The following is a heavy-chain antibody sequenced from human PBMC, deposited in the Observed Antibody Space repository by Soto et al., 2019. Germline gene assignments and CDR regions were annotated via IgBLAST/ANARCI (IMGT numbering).Heavy chain of an antibody. CDR3: ARGSPDQYDYVWGSYRYTRYFDY. J-gene: IGHJ4*02. Sequence: ASVKVSCKASGYTFTSYGISWVRQAPGQGLEWMGWISAYNGNTNYAQKLQGRVTMTTDTSTSTAYMELRSLRSDDTAVYYCARGSPDQYDYVWGSYRYTRYFDYWGQGTLVTVSS. CDR2: ISAYNGNT. CDR1: GYTFTSYG. D-gene: IGHD3-16*02. V-gene: IGHV1-18*01.